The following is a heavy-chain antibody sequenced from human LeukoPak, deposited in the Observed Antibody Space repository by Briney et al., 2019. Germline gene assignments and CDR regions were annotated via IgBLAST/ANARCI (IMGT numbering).Heavy chain of an antibody. CDR3: ARVLRYDFWSAYYFDC. J-gene: IGHJ4*02. Sequence: ASANVSCKASGYTSTGYYMYWVRQAPRQGVEWVGWITPNSGGTNYAQKFQGRVTMTRDTSISTAYMEVRSLRSDDTAVYYCARVLRYDFWSAYYFDCWVQGTRVTVSS. CDR1: GYTSTGYY. V-gene: IGHV1-2*02. CDR2: ITPNSGGT. D-gene: IGHD3-3*01.